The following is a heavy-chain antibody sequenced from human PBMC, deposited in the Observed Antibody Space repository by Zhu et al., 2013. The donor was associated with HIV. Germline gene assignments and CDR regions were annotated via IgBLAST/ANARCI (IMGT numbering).Heavy chain of an antibody. Sequence: QVQLVQSGAEVKGPGASVKVSCEASGYTFTDYSLHWVRQAPGQGLEWMGWINPKSGGTVYAQKFQGRVTMTWDTSISTAYMGLTRLRSDDTAVFYCARGVCSGGSCFFDFWGQGTLVTVSS. J-gene: IGHJ4*02. CDR1: GYTFTDYS. CDR2: INPKSGGT. V-gene: IGHV1-2*02. D-gene: IGHD2-15*01. CDR3: ARGVCSGGSCFFDF.